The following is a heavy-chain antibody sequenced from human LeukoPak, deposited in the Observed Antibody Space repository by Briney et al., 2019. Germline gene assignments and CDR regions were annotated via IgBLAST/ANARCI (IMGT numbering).Heavy chain of an antibody. CDR3: ARDKIEGPSNFDN. V-gene: IGHV3-7*03. J-gene: IGHJ4*02. D-gene: IGHD2/OR15-2a*01. CDR1: GFTFSRYW. Sequence: GGSLRLSCAASGFTFSRYWMTWVRQAPGKEPEWVANTKQDGSEEYSVDSVKGRFTISRDNAKNSLYLQMNSLSAEDTAIYYCARDKIEGPSNFDNWGQGTLVIVSS. CDR2: TKQDGSEE.